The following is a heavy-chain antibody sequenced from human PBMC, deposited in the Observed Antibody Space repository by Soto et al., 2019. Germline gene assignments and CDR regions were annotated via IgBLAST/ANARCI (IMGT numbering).Heavy chain of an antibody. J-gene: IGHJ4*02. D-gene: IGHD5-18*01. CDR1: GGSIRNYY. CDR3: ARDHPHSYGVYYFDY. Sequence: SETLSLTCTVSGGSIRNYYWSWIRQPPGKGLEWIGYVYSSGSTHYNPSLQSRVTISADTSKNQVSMKINSVTAADTAVYYCARDHPHSYGVYYFDYWGQGTPVTVS. CDR2: VYSSGST. V-gene: IGHV4-59*01.